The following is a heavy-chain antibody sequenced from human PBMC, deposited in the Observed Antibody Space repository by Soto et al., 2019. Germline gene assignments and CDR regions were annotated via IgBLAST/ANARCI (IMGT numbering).Heavy chain of an antibody. CDR2: IHHSVTT. CDR1: GDSISSGYH. CDR3: ARTDSVGYYPY. Sequence: SETLSLTCAVSGDSISSGYHWAWIRQPPGKGLEWLASIHHSVTTYYNPSLTSRVTISVDTSKNQFSLKLSSVTAADSAFYYCARTDSVGYYPYWGQGTLVTVSS. V-gene: IGHV4-38-2*01. J-gene: IGHJ4*02. D-gene: IGHD3-22*01.